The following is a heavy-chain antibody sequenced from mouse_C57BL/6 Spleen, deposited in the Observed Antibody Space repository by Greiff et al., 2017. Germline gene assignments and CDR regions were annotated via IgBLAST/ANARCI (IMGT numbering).Heavy chain of an antibody. CDR2: IYPGDGDT. D-gene: IGHD2-1*01. CDR1: GYAFSSYW. Sequence: VQRVESGAELVKPGASVKISCKASGYAFSSYWMNWVKQRPGKGLEWIGQIYPGDGDTNYNGKFKGKATLTADKSSSTAYMQLSSLTSEDSAVYFCARSGYGNSYYFDYWGQGTTLTVSS. J-gene: IGHJ2*01. V-gene: IGHV1-80*01. CDR3: ARSGYGNSYYFDY.